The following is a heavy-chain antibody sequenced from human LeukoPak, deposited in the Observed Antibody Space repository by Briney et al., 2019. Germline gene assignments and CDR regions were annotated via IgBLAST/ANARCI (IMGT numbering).Heavy chain of an antibody. V-gene: IGHV3-23*01. Sequence: GGSMRLSCEASGLTLSSYAMSWVRQAPGEGLEWVSATVGNGGSTYHADSVKGRFNISRDNSKNTLYLQMNSLRAEDTALYYCARNEYETLGYWGQGTLVTVFS. CDR1: GLTLSSYA. J-gene: IGHJ4*02. CDR2: TVGNGGST. D-gene: IGHD2/OR15-2a*01. CDR3: ARNEYETLGY.